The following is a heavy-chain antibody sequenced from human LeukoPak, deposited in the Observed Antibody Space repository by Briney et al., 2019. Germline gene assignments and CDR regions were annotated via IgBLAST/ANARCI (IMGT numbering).Heavy chain of an antibody. CDR1: GGSISSSSYY. CDR2: IYYSGST. Sequence: SETLSLTCTVSGGSISSSSYYWGWIRQPPGKGLEWIGSIYYSGSTYYNPSLKSRVTISVDTSKNQFSLKLSSVTAADTAVYYCARDHGPTVATSPFYSYYMDVWGKGTTVTVSS. CDR3: ARDHGPTVATSPFYSYYMDV. V-gene: IGHV4-39*07. J-gene: IGHJ6*03. D-gene: IGHD4-11*01.